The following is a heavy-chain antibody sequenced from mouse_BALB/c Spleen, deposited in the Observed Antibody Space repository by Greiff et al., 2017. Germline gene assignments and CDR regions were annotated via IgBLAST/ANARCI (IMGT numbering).Heavy chain of an antibody. Sequence: EVQVVESGGGLVQPGGSLRLSCATSGFTFTDYYMSWVRQPPGKALEWLGFIRNKANGYTTEYSASVKGRFTISRDNSQSILYLQMNTLRAEDSATYYCARDFYYGSSYAMDCWGQGTSVTVSS. CDR2: IRNKANGYTT. J-gene: IGHJ4*01. V-gene: IGHV7-3*02. D-gene: IGHD1-1*01. CDR1: GFTFTDYY. CDR3: ARDFYYGSSYAMDC.